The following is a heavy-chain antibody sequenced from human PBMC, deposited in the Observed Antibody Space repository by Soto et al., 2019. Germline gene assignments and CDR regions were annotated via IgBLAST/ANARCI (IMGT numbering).Heavy chain of an antibody. Sequence: GGSLRLSCAASGFTFSSYAMSWVRQAPGKGLEWVSAISGSGGSTYYADSVKGRFTISRDNSKNTLYLQMNSLRAEDTAVYYCAKVAQSRFLEWLETNNWFDPWGQGTLVTVSS. J-gene: IGHJ5*02. V-gene: IGHV3-23*01. D-gene: IGHD3-3*01. CDR2: ISGSGGST. CDR1: GFTFSSYA. CDR3: AKVAQSRFLEWLETNNWFDP.